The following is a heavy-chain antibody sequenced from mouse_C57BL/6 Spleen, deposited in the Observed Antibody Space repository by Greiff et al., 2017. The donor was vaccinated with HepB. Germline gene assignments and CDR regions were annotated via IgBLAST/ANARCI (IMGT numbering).Heavy chain of an antibody. CDR2: IYIGNGYT. V-gene: IGHV1-58*01. CDR1: GYTFTSYG. CDR3: ARFTTVVATTTNWYFDV. J-gene: IGHJ1*03. Sequence: EVQLQQSGAELVRPGSSVKMSCKTSGYTFTSYGINWVKQRPGQGLEWIGYIYIGNGYTEYNEKFKGKATLTSDTSSSTAYMQLSSLTSEDSAIYFCARFTTVVATTTNWYFDVWGTGTTVTVSS. D-gene: IGHD1-1*01.